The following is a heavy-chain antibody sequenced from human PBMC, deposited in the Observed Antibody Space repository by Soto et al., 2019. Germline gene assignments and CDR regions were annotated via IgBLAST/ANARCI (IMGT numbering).Heavy chain of an antibody. V-gene: IGHV3-74*01. CDR1: GFTFSSYW. J-gene: IGHJ4*02. D-gene: IGHD3-3*01. CDR3: ARAKDFWSGYQNFDY. CDR2: INSDGSST. Sequence: GGSLRLSCAASGFTFSSYWMHWVRQAPGKGLVWVSRINSDGSSTSYADSVKGRFTISRDNSKNTLYLQMNSLRAEDTAVYYCARAKDFWSGYQNFDYWGQGTLVTVSS.